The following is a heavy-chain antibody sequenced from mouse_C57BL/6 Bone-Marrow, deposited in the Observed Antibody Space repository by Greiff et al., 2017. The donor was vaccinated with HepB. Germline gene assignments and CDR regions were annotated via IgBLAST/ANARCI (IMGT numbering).Heavy chain of an antibody. CDR2: IYPSDSET. V-gene: IGHV1-61*01. CDR1: GYTFTSYW. Sequence: QVQLQQPGAELVRPGSSVKLSCKASGYTFTSYWMDWVKQRPGQGLEWIGNIYPSDSETHYNQKFKDKATLTVDKSSSTAYMQLSSLTSEDSAVYYDARPSSDAMDYWGQGTSVTVSS. CDR3: ARPSSDAMDY. D-gene: IGHD3-1*01. J-gene: IGHJ4*01.